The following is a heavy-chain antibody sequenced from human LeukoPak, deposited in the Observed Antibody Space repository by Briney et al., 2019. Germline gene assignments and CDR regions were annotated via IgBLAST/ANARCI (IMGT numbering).Heavy chain of an antibody. Sequence: HSGGSLRLSCAASGFTFSSYAMSWVRQSPGKGLEWVSAISGSGDSTYYADSVKGRFTISRDNSKNTLYLQMNSLRAEDTAVYYCARDSGEDIVVVMDYWGQGTLVTVSS. CDR2: ISGSGDST. V-gene: IGHV3-23*01. CDR1: GFTFSSYA. D-gene: IGHD2-15*01. J-gene: IGHJ4*02. CDR3: ARDSGEDIVVVMDY.